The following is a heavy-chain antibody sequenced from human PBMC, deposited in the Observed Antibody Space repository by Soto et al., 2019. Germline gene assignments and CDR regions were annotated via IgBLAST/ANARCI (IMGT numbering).Heavy chain of an antibody. J-gene: IGHJ6*02. V-gene: IGHV4-34*01. CDR2: INHSGST. D-gene: IGHD5-18*01. CDR1: GGSFSGYY. Sequence: SETLSLTCAVYGGSFSGYYWSWIRQPPGKGLEWIGEINHSGSTNYNPSLKSRVTISVDTSKNQFSLKLSSVTAAETAVYYCARGRSRGTAMDLNYYYYGMDVWGQGTTVTVSS. CDR3: ARGRSRGTAMDLNYYYYGMDV.